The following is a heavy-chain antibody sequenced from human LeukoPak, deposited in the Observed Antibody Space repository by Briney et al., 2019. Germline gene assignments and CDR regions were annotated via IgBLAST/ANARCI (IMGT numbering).Heavy chain of an antibody. CDR3: AKDIGSGWSFDY. J-gene: IGHJ4*02. CDR2: IRGDGTTT. Sequence: GGSLRLSCAASGFTFDDYAMHWVRQAPGKGLEWASLIRGDGTTTYYADSVKGRFTISRDNSKNSLYLQMNSLRTGDTALYYCAKDIGSGWSFDYWGQGTLVTVSS. CDR1: GFTFDDYA. V-gene: IGHV3-43*02. D-gene: IGHD6-19*01.